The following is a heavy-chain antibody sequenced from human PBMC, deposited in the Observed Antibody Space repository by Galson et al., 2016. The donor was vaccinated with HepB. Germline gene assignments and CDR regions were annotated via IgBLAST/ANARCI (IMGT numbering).Heavy chain of an antibody. D-gene: IGHD2-2*01. J-gene: IGHJ6*02. CDR2: IYPADSDT. Sequence: QSGAEVKKPGESLKISCTGSGYSFTSYWIGWVRQMPGKGLEWMGIIYPADSDTRYSPSFQGQVTISVDKSISTAYLHWRGLKASDTARYYCARHGAGVAMPLFYYGMDVWGQGTTVTVFS. V-gene: IGHV5-51*01. CDR3: ARHGAGVAMPLFYYGMDV. CDR1: GYSFTSYW.